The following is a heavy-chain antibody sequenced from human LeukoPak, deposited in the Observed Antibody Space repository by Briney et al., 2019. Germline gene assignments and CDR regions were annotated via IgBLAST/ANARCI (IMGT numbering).Heavy chain of an antibody. CDR3: AREISDGTFDY. Sequence: ASVKGSCKASGYTFTGYYMHWVRQAPGQGLEWMGWINPNSGGTNYAQKVQGRVTMTRDTSISTAYMELSRLRSDDTAVYYCAREISDGTFDYWGQGTLVTVSS. V-gene: IGHV1-2*02. CDR1: GYTFTGYY. J-gene: IGHJ4*02. D-gene: IGHD5-18*01. CDR2: INPNSGGT.